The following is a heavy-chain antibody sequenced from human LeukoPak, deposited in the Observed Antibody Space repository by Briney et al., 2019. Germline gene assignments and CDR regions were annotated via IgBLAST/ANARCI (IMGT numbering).Heavy chain of an antibody. J-gene: IGHJ4*02. D-gene: IGHD4-23*01. V-gene: IGHV4-4*07. CDR1: GGSISSYY. CDR3: ARVRGVVVTRMGGRGFFDFDY. Sequence: SETLSLTCTVSGGSISSYYWSWIRQPAGKGLEWIGRIYISGSTNYNPSLKSRVTMSVDTSKDQFSLKLSSVTAADTAVYYCARVRGVVVTRMGGRGFFDFDYWGQGTLVTVSS. CDR2: IYISGST.